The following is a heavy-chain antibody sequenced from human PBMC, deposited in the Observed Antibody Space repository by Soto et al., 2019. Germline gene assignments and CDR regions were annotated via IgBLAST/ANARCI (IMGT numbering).Heavy chain of an antibody. D-gene: IGHD6-13*01. CDR3: ARCLAAAGMFRFAP. CDR2: ISSSSSTI. J-gene: IGHJ5*02. V-gene: IGHV3-48*01. Sequence: GGSLRLSCAASGFTFSSYSMNWVRQAPGKGLEWVSYISSSSSTIYYADSVKGRFTISRDNAKNSLYLQMNSLRAEDTAVYYWARCLAAAGMFRFAPWAQGTPVTVSS. CDR1: GFTFSSYS.